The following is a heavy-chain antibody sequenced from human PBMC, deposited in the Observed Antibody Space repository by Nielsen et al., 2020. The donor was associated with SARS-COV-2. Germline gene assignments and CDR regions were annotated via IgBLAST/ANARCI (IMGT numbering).Heavy chain of an antibody. CDR3: AKGGVPTTRSHYSYYYMDG. CDR1: GFTFSSYW. V-gene: IGHV3-7*01. J-gene: IGHJ6*03. CDR2: IKQDGSEK. D-gene: IGHD1-7*01. Sequence: GESLKISCAASGFTFSSYWMSWVRQAPGKGLEWVANIKQDGSEKYYADSVKGRFTISRDNSRNRLFLQMNSLTYGDSAVYFCAKGGVPTTRSHYSYYYMDGWGKGTTVAVSS.